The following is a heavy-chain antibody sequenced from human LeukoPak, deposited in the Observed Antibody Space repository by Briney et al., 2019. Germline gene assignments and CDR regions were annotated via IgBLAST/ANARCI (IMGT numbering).Heavy chain of an antibody. D-gene: IGHD3-3*01. Sequence: PGGSLRLSCAASGLTISSYSMNWVRQAPGKGLQWVSYISSSSSTIYYADSVKGRFTISRDNAKNSLYLQMNSLRADDTAVFYCARDNALRFLEWQIPIFDYWGQGTLVTVSS. CDR2: ISSSSSTI. J-gene: IGHJ4*02. CDR1: GLTISSYS. V-gene: IGHV3-48*04. CDR3: ARDNALRFLEWQIPIFDY.